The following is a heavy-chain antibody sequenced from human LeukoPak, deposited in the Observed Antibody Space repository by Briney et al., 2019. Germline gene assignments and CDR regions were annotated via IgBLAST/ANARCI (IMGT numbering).Heavy chain of an antibody. CDR1: GSFFTTYW. J-gene: IGHJ4*02. CDR2: IYAGDPDT. Sequence: GASLQISCEASGSFFTTYWIGGVRPLPGKGLEGMGIIYAGDPDTNYRPSFQAHVTISRDKSNSTAYLQWRSLMASDTAIYYCALGKASSIGLSLWGQGTLVSVSS. V-gene: IGHV5-51*01. D-gene: IGHD6-6*01. CDR3: ALGKASSIGLSL.